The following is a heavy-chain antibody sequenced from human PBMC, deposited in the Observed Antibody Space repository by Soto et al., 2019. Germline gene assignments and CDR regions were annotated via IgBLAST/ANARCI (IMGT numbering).Heavy chain of an antibody. CDR2: ISYDGSNK. CDR1: GFTFSSYG. D-gene: IGHD6-13*01. J-gene: IGHJ6*02. Sequence: QVQLVESGGGVVQPGRSLRLSCAASGFTFSSYGMHWVRQAPGKGLEWVALISYDGSNKYYADSVKGRFTISRDNSKNTLSLQVSSLRADDTAVYYCAKDRDSSGWFSGYYYGVGVWCQGTTVTVSS. V-gene: IGHV3-30*18. CDR3: AKDRDSSGWFSGYYYGVGV.